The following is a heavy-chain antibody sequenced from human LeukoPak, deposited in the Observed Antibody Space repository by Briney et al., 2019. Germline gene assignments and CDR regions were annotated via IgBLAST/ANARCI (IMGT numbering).Heavy chain of an antibody. CDR2: IYYSGST. V-gene: IGHV4-31*03. CDR1: GGSISSGGYY. J-gene: IGHJ6*02. Sequence: SETLSLTCTVSGGSISSGGYYWSWIRQHPGKGLEWIGYIYYSGSTYYNPSLKSRVTISVDTSKNQFSLKLSSVTSADTAVYYCARDGPAYTSRWYDYYYGLDVWGQGTTVTVSS. D-gene: IGHD2-2*01. CDR3: ARDGPAYTSRWYDYYYGLDV.